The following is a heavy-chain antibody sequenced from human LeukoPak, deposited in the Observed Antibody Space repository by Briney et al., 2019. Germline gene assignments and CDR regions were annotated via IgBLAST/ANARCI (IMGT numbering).Heavy chain of an antibody. J-gene: IGHJ4*02. CDR2: ISPDGKIE. CDR1: GFTFTTFG. V-gene: IGHV3-30*18. D-gene: IGHD1/OR15-1a*01. Sequence: GGSLRLSCAASGFTFTTFGIHWVRQDPGKGLEWVAAISPDGKIEYYTDSVKGRFTVSRDNSKNMIYLQMNSLRGEDSAVYFCAKINNDDDYWGQGALVTVSS. CDR3: AKINNDDDY.